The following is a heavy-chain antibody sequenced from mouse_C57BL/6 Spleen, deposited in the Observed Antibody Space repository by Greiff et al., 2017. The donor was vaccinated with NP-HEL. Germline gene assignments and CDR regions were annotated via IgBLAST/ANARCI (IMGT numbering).Heavy chain of an antibody. CDR3: ARRGLRQAMDY. Sequence: QVQLQQPGAELVRPGSSVKLSCKASGYTFTSYWMHWVKQRPIQGLEWIGNIDPSDSETHYNQKFKDKATLTVDKSSSTAYMQLSSLTSEDSAVYDCARRGLRQAMDYWGQGTSVTVSS. CDR1: GYTFTSYW. D-gene: IGHD2-4*01. J-gene: IGHJ4*01. CDR2: IDPSDSET. V-gene: IGHV1-52*01.